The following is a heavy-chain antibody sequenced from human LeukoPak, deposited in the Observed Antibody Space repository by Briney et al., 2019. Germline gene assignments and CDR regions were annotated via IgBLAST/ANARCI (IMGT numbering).Heavy chain of an antibody. D-gene: IGHD2-15*01. CDR1: GGSISSDGYY. V-gene: IGHV4-31*03. CDR2: IYYSGST. J-gene: IGHJ5*02. Sequence: PSETLSLTCTVSGGSISSDGYYWSWIRHYPGKGLEWIVYIYYSGSTYYNPSLKSRVTISVDTSKNQFSLKLSSVTAADTAVYYCASRWGYCSGGSCNSYSWFDPWGQGTLVTVSS. CDR3: ASRWGYCSGGSCNSYSWFDP.